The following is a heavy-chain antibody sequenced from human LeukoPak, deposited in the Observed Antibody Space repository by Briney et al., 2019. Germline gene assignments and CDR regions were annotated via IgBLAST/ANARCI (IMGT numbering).Heavy chain of an antibody. Sequence: GRSLRLSCAASGFTFSSYGMHWVRQAPGKGLEWVAVISYDGSNKYYADSVKGRFTISRDNSKNTLYLQMNSLRAEYTAAYSCASSSFYDSSGYSYYFDYWGQGTLVTVSS. CDR2: ISYDGSNK. D-gene: IGHD3-22*01. CDR1: GFTFSSYG. J-gene: IGHJ4*02. CDR3: ASSSFYDSSGYSYYFDY. V-gene: IGHV3-30*03.